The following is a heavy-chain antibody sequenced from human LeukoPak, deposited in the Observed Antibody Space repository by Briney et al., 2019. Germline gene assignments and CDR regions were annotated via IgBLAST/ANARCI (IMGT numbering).Heavy chain of an antibody. D-gene: IGHD4-17*01. CDR2: IYYSGST. CDR3: ATLDYGDYVLDY. J-gene: IGHJ4*02. CDR1: GGSISSYY. V-gene: IGHV4-59*01. Sequence: SETLSLTCTVSGGSISSYYWSWIRQPPGKGLEWIGYIYYSGSTNYNPSLKSRVTISVDTSKNQFSLKLSSVTAADTAVYYCATLDYGDYVLDYWAREPWSPSPQ.